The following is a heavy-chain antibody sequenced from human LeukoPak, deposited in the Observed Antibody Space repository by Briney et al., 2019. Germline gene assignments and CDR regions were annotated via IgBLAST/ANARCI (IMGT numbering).Heavy chain of an antibody. CDR3: AKPRSSGYYDY. CDR2: ISYDGSNK. D-gene: IGHD3-22*01. CDR1: GFSFSSFG. V-gene: IGHV3-30*18. Sequence: GGSLRLSCGASGFSFSSFGMHWVRQAPGKGLQWVAVISYDGSNKYYTDSVKGRFTISRDNSKNTLYLQMNSLRAEDTAVYYCAKPRSSGYYDYWGQGTLVTVSS. J-gene: IGHJ4*02.